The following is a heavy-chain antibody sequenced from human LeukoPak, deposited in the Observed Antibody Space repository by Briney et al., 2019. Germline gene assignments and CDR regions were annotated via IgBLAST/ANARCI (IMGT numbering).Heavy chain of an antibody. CDR3: ARDGAIFGVVSNWFDP. D-gene: IGHD3-3*01. V-gene: IGHV1-3*01. J-gene: IGHJ5*02. Sequence: ASVKVSCKASGYTFTSYAIHWVRQAPGQRLEWMGWISAGNGNTKYSQNFQGRVTVISNTSATTAYMELSSLRSEDTAVYYCARDGAIFGVVSNWFDPWGQGTLVTVSS. CDR2: ISAGNGNT. CDR1: GYTFTSYA.